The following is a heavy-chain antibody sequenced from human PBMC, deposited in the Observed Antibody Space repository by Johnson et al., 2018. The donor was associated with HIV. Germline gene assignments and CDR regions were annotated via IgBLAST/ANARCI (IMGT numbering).Heavy chain of an antibody. CDR2: ISYDGSDK. V-gene: IGHV3-30*04. CDR1: GFTSSSYA. J-gene: IGHJ3*02. CDR3: AKESKWESRTPHAFDI. D-gene: IGHD1-26*01. Sequence: HVQSLESGGGVVQPGRSLRLSCASSGFTSSSYAMHWVRQAPAKGLEWVAVISYDGSDKYYADSVKGRFTISRDSSKNTRYLQMKSLRAEDTAVYYCAKESKWESRTPHAFDIWGQGTMVTVSS.